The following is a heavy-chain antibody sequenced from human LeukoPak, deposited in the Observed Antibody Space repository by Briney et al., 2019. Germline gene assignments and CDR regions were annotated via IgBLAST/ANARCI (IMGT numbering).Heavy chain of an antibody. J-gene: IGHJ4*02. CDR3: ARAPRDGYNSDYFDY. CDR2: IYSGGST. CDR1: GFTVSSNY. V-gene: IGHV3-66*02. Sequence: GGSLRLSCAASGFTVSSNYMSWVRQAPGKGLEWVSVIYSGGSTYYADSVKGRFTISRDNSKNTLCLQMNSLRAEDTAVYYCARAPRDGYNSDYFDYWGQGTLVTVSS. D-gene: IGHD5-24*01.